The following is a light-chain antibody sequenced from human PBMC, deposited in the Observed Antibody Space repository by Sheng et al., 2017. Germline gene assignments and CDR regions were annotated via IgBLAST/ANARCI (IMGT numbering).Light chain of an antibody. CDR2: GAS. V-gene: IGKV3-15*01. CDR1: QSVFNS. CDR3: QQYNNWPGT. J-gene: IGKJ5*01. Sequence: ETVMTQSPATLSVSPGERATLSCRASQSVFNSLGWYQQKPGQAPRLLIYGASTRATGTPARFSGSGSGTEFTLTISSLQSEDFAVYYCQQYNNWPGTFGQGTRLEIK.